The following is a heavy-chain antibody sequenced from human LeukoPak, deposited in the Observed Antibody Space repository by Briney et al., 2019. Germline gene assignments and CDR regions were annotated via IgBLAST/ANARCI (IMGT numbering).Heavy chain of an antibody. CDR1: RFTFSSYG. J-gene: IGHJ4*02. D-gene: IGHD3-22*01. Sequence: GGSLRLSCAASRFTFSSYGMHWVRQAPGKGLEWVAFIRYDGSNKYYADSVKGRFTISRDNSKNTLYLQMNSLRAEDTAVYYCARGGRYYDSSGFNYWGQGTLVTVSS. CDR3: ARGGRYYDSSGFNY. CDR2: IRYDGSNK. V-gene: IGHV3-30*02.